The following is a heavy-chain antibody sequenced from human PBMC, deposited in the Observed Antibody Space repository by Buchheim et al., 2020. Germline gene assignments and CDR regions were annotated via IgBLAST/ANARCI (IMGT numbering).Heavy chain of an antibody. CDR1: GGSISSGGYY. J-gene: IGHJ5*02. Sequence: QVQLQESGPGLVKPSQTLSLTCTVSGGSISSGGYYWSWIRQHPGKGLEWIGHIYYSGSTYYNPSLKSRVTISVDTSKNQFSLKLSSVTAADTAVYYCARATIPDYYDSSGYYYVWFDPWGQGTL. V-gene: IGHV4-31*03. CDR2: IYYSGST. CDR3: ARATIPDYYDSSGYYYVWFDP. D-gene: IGHD3-22*01.